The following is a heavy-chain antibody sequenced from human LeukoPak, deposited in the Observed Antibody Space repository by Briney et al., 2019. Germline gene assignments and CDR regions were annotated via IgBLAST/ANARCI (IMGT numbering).Heavy chain of an antibody. CDR1: GFTFNTYG. CDR2: ISKDGSSK. D-gene: IGHD2-2*01. J-gene: IGHJ4*02. Sequence: GGSLRLSCVASGFTFNTYGMHWVRQAPGKGLERVAGISKDGSSKDYADSVKGRFTNSRDNSKNTMYLQMNSLRVEDTAVYYCAKAAYCTSTSCHFSGYAQRPLDSWGQGTLVTVSS. V-gene: IGHV3-30*18. CDR3: AKAAYCTSTSCHFSGYAQRPLDS.